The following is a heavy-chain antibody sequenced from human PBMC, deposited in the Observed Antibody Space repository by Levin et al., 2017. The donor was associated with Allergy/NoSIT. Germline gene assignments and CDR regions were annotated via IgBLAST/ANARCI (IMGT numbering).Heavy chain of an antibody. CDR3: AREGRFYYDSSPLLGFES. V-gene: IGHV3-48*02. CDR1: GFTFSNYN. CDR2: ISSSSSTI. J-gene: IGHJ4*02. Sequence: GGSLRLSCAASGFTFSNYNMNWVRQAPGKGLEWVSYISSSSSTIYYAGSVKGRFSISRDNAKNSLYLQMNSLRDEDTAVYYCAREGRFYYDSSPLLGFESWGQGTLVTVSS. D-gene: IGHD3-22*01.